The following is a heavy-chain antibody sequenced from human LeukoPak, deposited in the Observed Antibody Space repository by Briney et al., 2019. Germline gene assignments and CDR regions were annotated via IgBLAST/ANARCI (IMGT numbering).Heavy chain of an antibody. CDR2: IYSGGST. D-gene: IGHD3-10*01. Sequence: PGGSLRLSCAASGFTVSTNYMNWVRQAPGKGLEWVSVIYSGGSTYYADSVKGRFTISRDNSKNTLYLQMNSLKTEDTAVYYCTTGTNEQLLWFGELGYDAFDIWGQGTMVTVSS. CDR1: GFTVSTNY. J-gene: IGHJ3*02. V-gene: IGHV3-53*01. CDR3: TTGTNEQLLWFGELGYDAFDI.